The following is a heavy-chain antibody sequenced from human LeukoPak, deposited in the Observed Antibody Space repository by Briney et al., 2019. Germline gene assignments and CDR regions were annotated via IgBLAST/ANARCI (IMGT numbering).Heavy chain of an antibody. CDR1: GFTFSSYG. J-gene: IGHJ4*02. CDR2: ISYDGSNK. D-gene: IGHD1-26*01. CDR3: AKQQWELLYALDY. V-gene: IGHV3-30*18. Sequence: GGSLRLSCAASGFTFSSYGMHWVRQAPGKGLEWVAVISYDGSNKYYADSVKGRFTISTDNSKNTLYLQMNSLRAEDTAVYYCAKQQWELLYALDYWGQGTLVTVSS.